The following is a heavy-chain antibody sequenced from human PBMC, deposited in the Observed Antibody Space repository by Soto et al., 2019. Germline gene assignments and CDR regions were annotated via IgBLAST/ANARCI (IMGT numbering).Heavy chain of an antibody. D-gene: IGHD6-6*01. CDR2: IYYSGST. CDR1: GGSISSYY. V-gene: IGHV4-59*01. CDR3: AINIAARPHYYYYMDV. J-gene: IGHJ6*03. Sequence: SETLSLTCTVSGGSISSYYWSWIRQPPGKGLEWIGYIYYSGSTNYNPSLKSRVTISVDTSKNQFSLKLSSVTAADTAVYYCAINIAARPHYYYYMDVWGKGTTVT.